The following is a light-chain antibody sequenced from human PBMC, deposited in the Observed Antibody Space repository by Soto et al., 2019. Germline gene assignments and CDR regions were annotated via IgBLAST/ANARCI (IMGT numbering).Light chain of an antibody. V-gene: IGKV1-17*01. CDR1: QDNKHD. CDR2: AAS. CDR3: QQGHFYPGT. Sequence: IRLTQSPASQSASDGDRVTITCLPSQDNKHDLAWHQKNPGKAPKRLIYAASNLPSGAPTLFSGSASRKEFTITIKRLPPDYLAYYYRQQGHFYPGTFGQGTRLDIK. J-gene: IGKJ5*01.